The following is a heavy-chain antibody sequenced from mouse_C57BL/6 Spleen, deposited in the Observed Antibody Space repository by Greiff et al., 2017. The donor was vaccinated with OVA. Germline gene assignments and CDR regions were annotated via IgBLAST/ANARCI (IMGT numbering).Heavy chain of an antibody. D-gene: IGHD1-1*01. CDR3: ARGATVVESYFDY. CDR2: IYPRDGST. V-gene: IGHV1-85*01. Sequence: QVTLKVSGPELVKPGASVKLSCKASGYTFTSYDINWVKQRPGQGLEWIGWIYPRDGSTKYNEKFKGKATLTVDTSSSTAYMELHSLTSEDSAVYFCARGATVVESYFDYWGQGTTLTVSS. J-gene: IGHJ2*01. CDR1: GYTFTSYD.